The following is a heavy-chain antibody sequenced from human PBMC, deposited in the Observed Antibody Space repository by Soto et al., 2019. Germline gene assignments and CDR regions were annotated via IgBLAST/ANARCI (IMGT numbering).Heavy chain of an antibody. CDR1: GGSISSGGYY. CDR3: ARGSLFCSGGSCYSYYYGMDV. Sequence: PSETLTLTCTFSGGSISSGGYYWSWIRQHPGKGLEWIGYIYYRGSTYYNPSLKSRVTISVDTSKNQFSLKLSSVTAVDTAVYYCARGSLFCSGGSCYSYYYGMDVWGQGTTVTVS. J-gene: IGHJ6*02. D-gene: IGHD2-15*01. CDR2: IYYRGST. V-gene: IGHV4-31*03.